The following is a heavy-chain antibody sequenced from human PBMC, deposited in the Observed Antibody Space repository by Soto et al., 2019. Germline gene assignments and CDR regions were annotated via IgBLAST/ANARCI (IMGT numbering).Heavy chain of an antibody. CDR1: GLSLTRYA. CDR3: ARAQYSSSWYNWFDP. V-gene: IGHV1-3*01. J-gene: IGHJ5*02. Sequence: SAEVLFRACGLSLTRYAMHWVRQPPGQRLEWMGWINAGNGNTKYSQKFQGRVTITRDTSASTAYMELSSPRSEDTAVYYCARAQYSSSWYNWFDPWGQGTLVTVS. D-gene: IGHD6-13*01. CDR2: INAGNGNT.